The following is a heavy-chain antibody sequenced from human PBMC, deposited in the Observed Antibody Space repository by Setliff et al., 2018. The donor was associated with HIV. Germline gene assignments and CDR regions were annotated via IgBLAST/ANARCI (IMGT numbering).Heavy chain of an antibody. CDR3: ARGRLGISYYYDSSGYPFSMDV. Sequence: KSSETLSLTCTVSGGSISSGGYYWSWIRQHPGKGLEWLGYIYYSGSTYYNPSLKSRVTISVDTSKNQFSLKLSSVTAADTAVYYCARGRLGISYYYDSSGYPFSMDVWGKGTTVTVSS. CDR1: GGSISSGGYY. D-gene: IGHD3-22*01. V-gene: IGHV4-31*03. J-gene: IGHJ6*03. CDR2: IYYSGST.